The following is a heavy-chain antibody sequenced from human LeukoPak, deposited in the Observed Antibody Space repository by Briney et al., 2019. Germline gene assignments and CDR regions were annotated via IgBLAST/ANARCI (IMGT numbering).Heavy chain of an antibody. D-gene: IGHD3-22*01. CDR2: IFLSGST. CDR3: ARENYYDTSD. CDR1: GGSISSGSYY. V-gene: IGHV4-61*02. Sequence: SQTLSLTCTVSGGSISSGSYYWSWIRQPAGKGLEWIGRIFLSGSTNYNPSLKSRVTMSIATSKNQFSLSLRSVTAADTAVYYCARENYYDTSDWGQGTLVTVSS. J-gene: IGHJ4*02.